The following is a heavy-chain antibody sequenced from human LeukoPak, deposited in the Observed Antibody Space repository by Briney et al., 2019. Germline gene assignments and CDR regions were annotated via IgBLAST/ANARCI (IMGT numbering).Heavy chain of an antibody. Sequence: PSETLSLTCIVSGGSMSGYYWCWIRQPPGKGLEWIGYYFFPGSTKYNPSLNSRVTMSGDASKNQFSVKLYSVTAADTAVYYCARHRQSDADAFDFWGQGTMVTVS. J-gene: IGHJ3*01. V-gene: IGHV4-59*08. CDR1: GGSMSGYY. CDR2: YFFPGST. CDR3: ARHRQSDADAFDF.